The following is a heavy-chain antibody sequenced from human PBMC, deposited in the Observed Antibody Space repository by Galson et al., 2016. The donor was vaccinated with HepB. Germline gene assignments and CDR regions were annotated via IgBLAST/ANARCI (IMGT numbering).Heavy chain of an antibody. J-gene: IGHJ4*02. V-gene: IGHV3-7*03. Sequence: SLRLSCAASGFTFTSHWMHWVRQAPGKGLEWVANINHGGGEKYYVDSVKGRFTISRDNSKNSLYLQMNSLGAEDTAVYYCANHRGWGQGTLVTVSS. CDR1: GFTFTSHW. CDR2: INHGGGEK. D-gene: IGHD1-14*01. CDR3: ANHRG.